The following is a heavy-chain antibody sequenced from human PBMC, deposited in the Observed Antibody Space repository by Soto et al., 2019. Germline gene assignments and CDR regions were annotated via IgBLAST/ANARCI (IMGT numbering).Heavy chain of an antibody. V-gene: IGHV1-24*01. CDR1: GYTLTELS. J-gene: IGHJ5*02. D-gene: IGHD6-13*01. Sequence: GASVKVSCKVSGYTLTELSMHWVRQAPGKGLEWMGGFDPEDGETIYAQKFQGRVTMTEDTSTDTAYMELSSVTAADTAVYYCARQDEQQLVEGWFEPWGQGTRVTVSS. CDR2: FDPEDGET. CDR3: ARQDEQQLVEGWFEP.